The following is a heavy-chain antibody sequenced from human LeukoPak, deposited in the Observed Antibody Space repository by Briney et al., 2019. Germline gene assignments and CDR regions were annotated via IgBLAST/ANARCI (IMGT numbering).Heavy chain of an antibody. D-gene: IGHD2-2*01. CDR3: VPGVPAVRFDY. CDR2: IGTAGDT. V-gene: IGHV3-13*01. CDR1: GFTFSSYD. J-gene: IGHJ4*02. Sequence: GGSLRLSCAACGFTFSSYDMHWVRQATGKGLEWVSAIGTAGDTYYPGSVKGRFTISRENAKNSLYLQMNSLRAGDTAVYYCVPGVPAVRFDYWGQGTLVTVST.